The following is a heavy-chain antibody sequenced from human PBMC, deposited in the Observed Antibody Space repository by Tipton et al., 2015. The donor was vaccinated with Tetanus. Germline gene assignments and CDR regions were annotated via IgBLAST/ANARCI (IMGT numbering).Heavy chain of an antibody. CDR1: GGTFSNYA. CDR3: ARALIEAAGDYGDY. D-gene: IGHD6-13*01. CDR2: IIPIYGAA. Sequence: QLVQSGAEVKEPGSSERVSCKASGGTFSNYAINWVRQAPGQGLEWMGGIIPIYGAANYAQKFQGRVTMTTDNSMGTAYMDLSSVRSDDTAVYYCARALIEAAGDYGDYWGQGTLVTVSS. J-gene: IGHJ4*02. V-gene: IGHV1-69*06.